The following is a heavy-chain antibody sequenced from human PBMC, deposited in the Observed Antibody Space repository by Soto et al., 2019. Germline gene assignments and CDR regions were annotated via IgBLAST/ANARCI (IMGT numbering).Heavy chain of an antibody. Sequence: SETLSLTCTVSGDSISSYYCIFIRQPPGKGLEWVVYVDYSGDTKYNPSLKSRVTISVDTSKNQFSLKLSSVTAADTAVYYCARSPYSSSSHFDYWGQGTLVTVSS. J-gene: IGHJ4*02. CDR2: VDYSGDT. CDR3: ARSPYSSSSHFDY. CDR1: GDSISSYY. V-gene: IGHV4-59*01. D-gene: IGHD6-6*01.